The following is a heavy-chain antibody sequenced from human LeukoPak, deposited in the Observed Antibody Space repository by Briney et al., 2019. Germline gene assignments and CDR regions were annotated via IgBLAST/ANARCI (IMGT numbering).Heavy chain of an antibody. Sequence: SETLSLTCSVSGDSIASYYWSWVRQPAGKGLEWVGRIHSSGTTNYNPSLKSRVTISTDTSKSQFSLKLTSVTAADTAVYYCATSLDDYYYYYYMDVWGTGTTVTVSS. J-gene: IGHJ6*03. CDR1: GDSIASYY. V-gene: IGHV4-4*07. CDR2: IHSSGTT. CDR3: ATSLDDYYYYYYMDV. D-gene: IGHD3-9*01.